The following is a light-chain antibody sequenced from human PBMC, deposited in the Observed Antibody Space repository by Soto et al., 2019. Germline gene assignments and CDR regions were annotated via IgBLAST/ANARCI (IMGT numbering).Light chain of an antibody. V-gene: IGKV3-15*01. CDR1: QAVGDN. Sequence: EIEMTQSPAILSVSPGDRATLTCRTSQAVGDNLAWYQQKPGQAPRLLIYGTSIRATGAPARFSGSGSGTEFTLTISSLQSEDFAIYFCQQHNSCPLTFGQGTRLEIK. CDR3: QQHNSCPLT. CDR2: GTS. J-gene: IGKJ5*01.